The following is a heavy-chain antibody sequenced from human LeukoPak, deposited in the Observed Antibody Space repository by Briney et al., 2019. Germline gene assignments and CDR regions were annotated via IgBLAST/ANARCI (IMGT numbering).Heavy chain of an antibody. D-gene: IGHD3-22*01. CDR3: ARVLTSGYNNDSSSDY. CDR1: GFTFSSYS. J-gene: IGHJ4*02. CDR2: ISSSSSYI. Sequence: KPGGSLRLSCAASGFTFSSYSMNWVRQAPGKGLEWVSSISSSSSYIYYADSVKGRFTISRDNAKNSLYLQMNSLRAEDTAVYYCARVLTSGYNNDSSSDYWGQGPWSPSPQ. V-gene: IGHV3-21*01.